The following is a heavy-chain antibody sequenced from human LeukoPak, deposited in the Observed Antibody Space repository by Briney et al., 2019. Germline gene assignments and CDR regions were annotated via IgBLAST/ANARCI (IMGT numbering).Heavy chain of an antibody. Sequence: GGTLRLSCAASGFTFSSYGMTWVRQAPGKGLEWVSVISGSGGSTNYADSVKGRFTISRDNSKNTLYLQMNSLRAEDTAVYYCARGDHSSSWWRWGYYYYMDVWGKGTTVTVSS. J-gene: IGHJ6*03. CDR3: ARGDHSSSWWRWGYYYYMDV. V-gene: IGHV3-23*01. D-gene: IGHD6-13*01. CDR1: GFTFSSYG. CDR2: ISGSGGST.